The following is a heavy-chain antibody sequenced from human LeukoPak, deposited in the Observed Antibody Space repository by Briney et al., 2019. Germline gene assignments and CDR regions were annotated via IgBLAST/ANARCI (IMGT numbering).Heavy chain of an antibody. V-gene: IGHV1-2*02. Sequence: ASVKVSCKASGYTFTGYYMHWVRQAPGQGLEWMGWINPNSGGTNYAQKFQGRVTMTRDTSISTAYMELSRLRSDDTAVYYCARGSGYSYGPHDYWGQGTLVTVSS. D-gene: IGHD5-18*01. J-gene: IGHJ4*02. CDR3: ARGSGYSYGPHDY. CDR2: INPNSGGT. CDR1: GYTFTGYY.